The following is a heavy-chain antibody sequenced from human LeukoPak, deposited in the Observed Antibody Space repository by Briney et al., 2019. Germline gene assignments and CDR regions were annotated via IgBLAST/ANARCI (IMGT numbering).Heavy chain of an antibody. CDR3: AGGYAYYFDY. V-gene: IGHV4-39*01. CDR2: IYYSGST. Sequence: PETLSLTCTVSGGSISSSSYYWGWIRQPPGKGLGWIGSIYYSGSTYHNPSLKSRVTISVDTSKNQFSLKLSSVTAADTAVYYCAGGYAYYFDYWGQGTLVTVSS. CDR1: GGSISSSSYY. J-gene: IGHJ4*02. D-gene: IGHD3-16*01.